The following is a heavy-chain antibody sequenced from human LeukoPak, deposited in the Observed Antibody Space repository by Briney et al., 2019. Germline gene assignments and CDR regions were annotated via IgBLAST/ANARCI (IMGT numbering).Heavy chain of an antibody. CDR3: ARVFYDSNDY. J-gene: IGHJ4*02. V-gene: IGHV4-34*01. CDR2: INHSGST. D-gene: IGHD3-22*01. Sequence: PSETLSLTGAVYGGSFSGYYWSWIRQPPGKGLEWIGEINHSGSTNYNPSLKSRVTISVDTSKNQFSLKLSSVTAADTAVYYCARVFYDSNDYWGQGTLVTVSS. CDR1: GGSFSGYY.